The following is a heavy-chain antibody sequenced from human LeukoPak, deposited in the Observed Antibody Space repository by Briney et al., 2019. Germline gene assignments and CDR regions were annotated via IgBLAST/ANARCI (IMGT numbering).Heavy chain of an antibody. CDR1: GGSISSGGYY. J-gene: IGHJ6*04. Sequence: SETLSLTCTVSGGSISSGGYYWSWIRQHPGKGLEWIGYIYYSGSTYYSPSLKSRVTISVDTSKNQFSLKLSSVTAADTAVYYCARDRNYRARYREMDVWGKGTTVTVSS. CDR3: ARDRNYRARYREMDV. V-gene: IGHV4-31*03. CDR2: IYYSGST. D-gene: IGHD4-11*01.